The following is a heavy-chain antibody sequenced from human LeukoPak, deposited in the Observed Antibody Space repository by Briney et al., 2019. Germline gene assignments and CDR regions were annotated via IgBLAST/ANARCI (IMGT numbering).Heavy chain of an antibody. V-gene: IGHV4-39*07. Sequence: SETLSLTCTVSGDSISSSNYFWGWIRQPPGKGLEWIGSFYYSGSTYYNPSLQSRVTISVDTSKNQFSLKLSSVTAADTAVYYCAREIRYDSTSYLHAFDIWGQGTMVTVSS. CDR1: GDSISSSNYF. J-gene: IGHJ3*02. D-gene: IGHD3-22*01. CDR2: FYYSGST. CDR3: AREIRYDSTSYLHAFDI.